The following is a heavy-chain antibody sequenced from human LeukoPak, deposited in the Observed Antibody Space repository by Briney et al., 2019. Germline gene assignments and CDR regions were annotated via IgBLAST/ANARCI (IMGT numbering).Heavy chain of an antibody. Sequence: GGSLRLSCAASGFTFSTYWMSWVRQAPGKGLEWVANIKHDGSEKFYVDSVKGRFTISRDNAKNSLYLQLNCLRDEDTAVYYCARLTGIAAAGDYWGQGTLVTVSS. J-gene: IGHJ4*02. CDR3: ARLTGIAAAGDY. V-gene: IGHV3-7*04. D-gene: IGHD6-25*01. CDR1: GFTFSTYW. CDR2: IKHDGSEK.